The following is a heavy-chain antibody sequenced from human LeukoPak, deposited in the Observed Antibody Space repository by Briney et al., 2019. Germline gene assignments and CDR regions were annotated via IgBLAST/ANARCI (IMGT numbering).Heavy chain of an antibody. CDR1: GFTVSTNY. Sequence: GGSLRVSCAASGFTVSTNYVSWVRQAPGKGLEWVSVIYRHGGTTYADSVQGRFSISRDNSKNTVDLQMNSLRAEDTAVYYCARDVIYASEIYSYGDSWGQGTLVTVSS. CDR3: ARDVIYASEIYSYGDS. D-gene: IGHD3-16*01. CDR2: IYRHGGT. J-gene: IGHJ4*02. V-gene: IGHV3-66*01.